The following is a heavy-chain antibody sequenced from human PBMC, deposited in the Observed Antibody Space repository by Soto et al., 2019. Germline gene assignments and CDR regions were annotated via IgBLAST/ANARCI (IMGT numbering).Heavy chain of an antibody. Sequence: ASVKVSCKASGYTFTGYYMHWVRQAPGQGLEWMGWINPNSGGTNYAQKFQGRVTMTRDTSISTACMELSRLRSDDTAVYYCARDSYYDSSGYYWSHYYYYGMDVWGQGATVTVSS. D-gene: IGHD3-22*01. CDR3: ARDSYYDSSGYYWSHYYYYGMDV. V-gene: IGHV1-2*02. CDR1: GYTFTGYY. J-gene: IGHJ6*02. CDR2: INPNSGGT.